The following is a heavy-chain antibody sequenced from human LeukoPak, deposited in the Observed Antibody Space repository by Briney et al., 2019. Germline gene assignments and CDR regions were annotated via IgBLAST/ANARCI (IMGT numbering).Heavy chain of an antibody. J-gene: IGHJ4*02. CDR3: ARAIYDILTGYCFDY. CDR1: GFTFSGFA. V-gene: IGHV3-21*01. D-gene: IGHD3-9*01. CDR2: ISSSSSYI. Sequence: GGSLRLSCAASGFTFSGFAMSWVRRTPGKGLEWVSSISSSSSYIYYADSVKGRFTISRDNAKNSLYLQMNSLRAEDTAVYYCARAIYDILTGYCFDYWGQGTLVTVSS.